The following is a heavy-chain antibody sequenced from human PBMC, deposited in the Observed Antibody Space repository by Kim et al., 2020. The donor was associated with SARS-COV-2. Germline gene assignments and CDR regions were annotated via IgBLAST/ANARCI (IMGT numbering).Heavy chain of an antibody. Sequence: GGSLRLSCAASGFTFSSYWMHWVRQAPGKGLVWVSRINSDGSSTSYADSVKGRFTISRDNAKNTLYLQMNSLRAEDTAVYYCARSYYYGSGSYYPFDYWGQGTLVTVSS. CDR2: INSDGSST. CDR3: ARSYYYGSGSYYPFDY. CDR1: GFTFSSYW. J-gene: IGHJ4*02. V-gene: IGHV3-74*01. D-gene: IGHD3-10*01.